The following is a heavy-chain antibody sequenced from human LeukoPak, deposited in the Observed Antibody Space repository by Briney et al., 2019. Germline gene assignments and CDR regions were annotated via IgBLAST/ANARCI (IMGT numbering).Heavy chain of an antibody. Sequence: GGSLRLSCAASGFTVSSNSMSWVRQAPGKGLEWVSVLYSGGDTYFADSVKGRFAISRDNSKNTLYLQMSSLRTEDTAVYYCARDRSDGFDYWGQGTLVTVSS. CDR1: GFTVSSNS. J-gene: IGHJ4*02. CDR2: LYSGGDT. V-gene: IGHV3-53*01. CDR3: ARDRSDGFDY.